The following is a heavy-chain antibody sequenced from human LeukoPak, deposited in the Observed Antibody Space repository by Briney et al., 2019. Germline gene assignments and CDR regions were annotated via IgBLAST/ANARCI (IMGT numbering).Heavy chain of an antibody. CDR1: GFTFSSYA. CDR3: ARRGYCSGGSCYAGDY. Sequence: GGSLRLSCAASGFTFSSYAMSWVRQAPGKGLEWVSSISSSSSYIYYADSVKGRFTISRDNAKNSLYLQMNSLRAEDTAVYYCARRGYCSGGSCYAGDYWGQGTLVTVSS. D-gene: IGHD2-15*01. CDR2: ISSSSSYI. V-gene: IGHV3-21*01. J-gene: IGHJ4*02.